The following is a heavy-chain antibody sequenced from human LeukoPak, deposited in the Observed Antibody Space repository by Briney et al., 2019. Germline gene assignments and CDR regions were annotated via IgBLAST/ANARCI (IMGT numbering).Heavy chain of an antibody. V-gene: IGHV4-61*02. CDR3: ARGSILTGLDFDY. CDR1: GGSISSSSYY. D-gene: IGHD3-9*01. J-gene: IGHJ4*02. Sequence: SETLSLTCTVSGGSISSSSYYWGWIRQPAGKGLEWIGRIYTSGSTNYSPSLKSRVTISVDTSKNQFSLKLSSVTAADTAVYYCARGSILTGLDFDYWGQGTLVTVSS. CDR2: IYTSGST.